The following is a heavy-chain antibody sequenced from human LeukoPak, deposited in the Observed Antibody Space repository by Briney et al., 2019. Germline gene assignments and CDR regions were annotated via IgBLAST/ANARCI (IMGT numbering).Heavy chain of an antibody. D-gene: IGHD2-15*01. CDR3: ASSGLVSVSGRGGYCGGCFDC. J-gene: IGHJ4*02. Sequence: ASVKVSCKASGYTFTSYDINWVRQATAQGLEWMGWMNPKSGNTGCAQKFQGRVPMPRNTSISTAYMELNSLSSEDTAVSDWASSGLVSVSGRGGYCGGCFDCWGQGTLVTVSS. V-gene: IGHV1-8*01. CDR2: MNPKSGNT. CDR1: GYTFTSYD.